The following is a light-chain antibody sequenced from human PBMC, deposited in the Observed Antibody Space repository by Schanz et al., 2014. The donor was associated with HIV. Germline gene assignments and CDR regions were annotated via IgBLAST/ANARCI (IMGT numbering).Light chain of an antibody. CDR1: SSNIGADYD. Sequence: QSVLAQPPSVSGAPGQRVTISCTGSSSNIGADYDVHWYQLLPGTAPKLLIYGNSNRPSGVPDRFSGSKSDSSASLAISGLQSEDEAHYYCAAWDDSLSGQVFGGGTKLTVL. CDR3: AAWDDSLSGQV. CDR2: GNS. J-gene: IGLJ3*02. V-gene: IGLV1-40*01.